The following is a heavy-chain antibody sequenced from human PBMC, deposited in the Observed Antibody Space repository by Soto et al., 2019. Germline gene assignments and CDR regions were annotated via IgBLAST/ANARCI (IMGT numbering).Heavy chain of an antibody. CDR2: TGISGRTT. Sequence: EVQLLDSGGGLVQPGESLRLSCAASGFTITSSAMSWVRQAPGKGLEWVSTTGISGRTTYYADSVKGRFTVSRDDSKNTLDLQMSSLRAEDPAVYYCATVHNPSRSFDYWGQGTPVTVSS. CDR1: GFTITSSA. J-gene: IGHJ4*02. V-gene: IGHV3-23*01. CDR3: ATVHNPSRSFDY. D-gene: IGHD1-20*01.